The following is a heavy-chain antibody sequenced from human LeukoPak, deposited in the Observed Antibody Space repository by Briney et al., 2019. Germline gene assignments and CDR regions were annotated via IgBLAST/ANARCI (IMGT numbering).Heavy chain of an antibody. CDR3: TTAGRIQLWFSS. Sequence: GGSLRLSCAASGFTFSNAWMSWVRQASGKGLEWVGRIKSKTDGGTTDYAAPVKGRFTISRDDSKNTLYLQMNSLKTEDTAVYYCTTAGRIQLWFSSWGQGTLVTVSS. CDR1: GFTFSNAW. J-gene: IGHJ4*02. V-gene: IGHV3-15*01. D-gene: IGHD5-18*01. CDR2: IKSKTDGGTT.